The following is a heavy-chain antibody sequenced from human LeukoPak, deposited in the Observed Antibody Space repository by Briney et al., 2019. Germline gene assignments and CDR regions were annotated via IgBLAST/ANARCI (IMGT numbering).Heavy chain of an antibody. J-gene: IGHJ3*02. V-gene: IGHV3-48*04. Sequence: GGSLRLSCAVSGFTFSSYGMHWVRQAPGKGLEWVSYISSGGGTIYYADSVKGRFTISRDNAKNSLYLQMNSLRAEDTAVYYCAKELTPNSDRSGFDAFEIWGQGTMVTVSS. D-gene: IGHD3-22*01. CDR2: ISSGGGTI. CDR3: AKELTPNSDRSGFDAFEI. CDR1: GFTFSSYG.